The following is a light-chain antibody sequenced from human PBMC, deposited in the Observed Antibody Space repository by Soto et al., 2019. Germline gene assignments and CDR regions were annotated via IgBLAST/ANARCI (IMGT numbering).Light chain of an antibody. V-gene: IGLV2-11*01. CDR1: SSDVGGYNY. J-gene: IGLJ1*01. CDR2: DVT. CDR3: CSYAGSYTYV. Sequence: QSALTQPRSLSGSPGQSVTISCTGTSSDVGGYNYVSWYQQHPGKAPKLMIYDVTKRPSGVRDRFSASKSGNTASLTISGLQAEDEADYYCCSYAGSYTYVFGTGTKVTVL.